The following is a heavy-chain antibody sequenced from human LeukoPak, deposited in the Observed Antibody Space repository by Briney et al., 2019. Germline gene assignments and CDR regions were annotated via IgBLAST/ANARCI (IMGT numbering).Heavy chain of an antibody. J-gene: IGHJ4*02. CDR2: IRYDGSNK. CDR1: GFTFSSYG. V-gene: IGHV3-30*02. D-gene: IGHD3-22*01. CDR3: AKEGDDYDSSGYRLYFDY. Sequence: PGGSLRLSCAASGFTFSSYGMHWVRQAPGKGLEWVAFIRYDGSNKYYADSVKGRFTISRDNSKNSLYLQMNSLRSEDTALYYCAKEGDDYDSSGYRLYFDYWGQGTLVTVSS.